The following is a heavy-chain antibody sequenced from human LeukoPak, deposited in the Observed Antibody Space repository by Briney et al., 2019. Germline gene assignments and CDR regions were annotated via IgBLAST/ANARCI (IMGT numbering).Heavy chain of an antibody. D-gene: IGHD1-7*01. V-gene: IGHV3-74*01. J-gene: IGHJ4*02. CDR3: ATAGNYRFDY. CDR2: INPDGSTI. CDR1: GFTFSNYW. Sequence: QTGGSLRLSCAASGFTFSNYWVHWVRQAPGRGLVWVSRINPDGSTINYADSVKGRFTISRDNAKNTRYLQMNSLRAEDTAVYYCATAGNYRFDYWGQGTLVTVSS.